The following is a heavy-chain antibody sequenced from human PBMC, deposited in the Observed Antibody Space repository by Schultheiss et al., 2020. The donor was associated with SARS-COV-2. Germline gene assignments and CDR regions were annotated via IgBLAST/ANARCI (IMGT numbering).Heavy chain of an antibody. CDR2: IYYSGST. CDR3: ARHCSSTSCYTDWFDP. J-gene: IGHJ5*02. Sequence: SQTLSLTCPVSGGSISSYYWSWIRQPPGKGLEWIGYIYYSGSTNYNPSLKSRVTISVDTSKNQFSLKLSSVTAADTAVYYCARHCSSTSCYTDWFDPWGQGTLVTVSS. D-gene: IGHD2-2*02. CDR1: GGSISSYY. V-gene: IGHV4-59*08.